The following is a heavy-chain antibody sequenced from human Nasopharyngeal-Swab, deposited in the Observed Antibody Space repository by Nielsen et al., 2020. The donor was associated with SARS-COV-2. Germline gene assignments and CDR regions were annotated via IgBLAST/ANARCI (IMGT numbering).Heavy chain of an antibody. V-gene: IGHV7-4-1*02. CDR3: TRSGRGATWFYY. D-gene: IGHD3-10*01. Sequence: ASVQVSCKASGYTFSDYAINWVRQAPGQGFAWMGWINTNTGNPTYAQGFTGRFVFSLDNSVNTAFLQITGLEAGDTATYYCTRSGRGATWFYYWGQGTLVTVSP. J-gene: IGHJ4*02. CDR1: GYTFSDYA. CDR2: INTNTGNP.